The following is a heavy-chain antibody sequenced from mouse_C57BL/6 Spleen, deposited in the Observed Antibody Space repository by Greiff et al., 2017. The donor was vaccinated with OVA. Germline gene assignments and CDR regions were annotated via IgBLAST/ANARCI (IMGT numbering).Heavy chain of an antibody. Sequence: VQLQQSGAELVRPGASVKLSCKASGYTFTDYYITWVKQRPGQGLEWIARIYPGSGNTYYNEKFKGKATLTAEKSSSTAYMQLSSLTSEDSAVYFCARSLYSNYVGDYFDYWGQGTTLTVSS. J-gene: IGHJ2*01. D-gene: IGHD2-5*01. CDR1: GYTFTDYY. V-gene: IGHV1-76*01. CDR2: IYPGSGNT. CDR3: ARSLYSNYVGDYFDY.